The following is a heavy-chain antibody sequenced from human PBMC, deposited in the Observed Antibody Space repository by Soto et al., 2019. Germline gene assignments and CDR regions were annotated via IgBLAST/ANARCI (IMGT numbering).Heavy chain of an antibody. CDR3: AKYRIPTTVVTPEVCYFDY. D-gene: IGHD4-17*01. CDR2: ISGSGGST. CDR1: GFTFSSYA. V-gene: IGHV3-23*01. Sequence: PGGSLRLSCAASGFTFSSYAMSWVRQAPGKGLEWVSAISGSGGSTYYADSVKGRFTISRDNSKNTLYLQMNSLRAEDTAVYYCAKYRIPTTVVTPEVCYFDYWGQGTLVTVSS. J-gene: IGHJ4*02.